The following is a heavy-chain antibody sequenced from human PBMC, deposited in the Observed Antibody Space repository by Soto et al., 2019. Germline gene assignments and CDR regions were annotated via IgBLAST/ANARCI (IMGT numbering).Heavy chain of an antibody. J-gene: IGHJ4*02. CDR1: GGSFSGYY. Sequence: SETLSLTCAVYGGSFSGYYWSWIRQPPGKGLEWIGEINHSGSTNYNPSLKSRVTISVDTSKNQFSLKLSSATDADTAVYYCAREADFWSGYSPIDYWGQGTLVTVSS. CDR3: AREADFWSGYSPIDY. D-gene: IGHD3-3*01. V-gene: IGHV4-34*01. CDR2: INHSGST.